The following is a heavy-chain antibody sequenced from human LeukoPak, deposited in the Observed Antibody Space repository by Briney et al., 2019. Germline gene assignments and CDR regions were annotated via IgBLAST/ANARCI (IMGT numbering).Heavy chain of an antibody. CDR3: ARVDTAMVGYYYYMDV. D-gene: IGHD5-18*01. J-gene: IGHJ6*03. CDR1: GGTFSSYA. CDR2: ISAYNGNT. Sequence: ASVKVSCKASGGTFSSYAISWVRQAPGQGLEWMGWISAYNGNTNYAQKLQGRVTMTTDTSTSTAYMELRSLRSDDTAVYYCARVDTAMVGYYYYMDVWGKGTTVTVSS. V-gene: IGHV1-18*01.